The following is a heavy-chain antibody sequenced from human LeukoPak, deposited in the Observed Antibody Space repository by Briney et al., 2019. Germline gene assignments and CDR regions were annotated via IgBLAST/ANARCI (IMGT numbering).Heavy chain of an antibody. CDR1: GGSFSGYY. CDR3: ASGGRAVAMRRGFDY. CDR2: INHSGST. V-gene: IGHV4-34*01. D-gene: IGHD6-19*01. J-gene: IGHJ4*02. Sequence: SETLSLTCAVYGGSFSGYYWSWIRQPPGKGLEWVGEINHSGSTNYNPSLKSRVTISVDTSKNQFSLKLSSVTAADTAVYYCASGGRAVAMRRGFDYWGQGTLVTVSS.